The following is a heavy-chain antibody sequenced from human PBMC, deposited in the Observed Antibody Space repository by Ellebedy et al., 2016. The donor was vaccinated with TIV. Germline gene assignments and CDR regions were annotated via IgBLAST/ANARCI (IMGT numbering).Heavy chain of an antibody. D-gene: IGHD3-10*01. V-gene: IGHV1-2*02. J-gene: IGHJ6*02. CDR2: INPNSGGT. Sequence: AASVKVSCKASGYTFTSSQINWVRQATGQGLEWMGWINPNSGGTNYAQKFQGRVTMTRDTSISTAYMELSRLRSDDTAVYYCARDLPLYGSGSYYNPYYYYGMDVWGQGTTVTVSS. CDR3: ARDLPLYGSGSYYNPYYYYGMDV. CDR1: GYTFTSSQ.